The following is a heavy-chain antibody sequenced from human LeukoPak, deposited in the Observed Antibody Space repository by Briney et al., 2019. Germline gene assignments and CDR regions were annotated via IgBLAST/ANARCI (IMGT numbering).Heavy chain of an antibody. CDR2: IYYSGST. CDR3: ARMADIVVVVAATFFAFDI. J-gene: IGHJ3*02. CDR1: GGSISSSSYY. Sequence: SETLSLTCTVSGGSISSSSYYWGWIRQPPGKGLEWIGSIYYSGSTYYNLSLKSRVTISVDTSKNQFSLKLSSVTAADTAVYYCARMADIVVVVAATFFAFDIWGQGTMVTVSS. V-gene: IGHV4-39*07. D-gene: IGHD2-15*01.